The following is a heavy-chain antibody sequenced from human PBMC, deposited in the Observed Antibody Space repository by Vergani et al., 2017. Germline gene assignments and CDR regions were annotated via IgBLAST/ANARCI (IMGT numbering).Heavy chain of an antibody. Sequence: QVQLVESGGGVVQPGRSLRLSCAGSGFTLSSHAMHWVRQAPGKGLEWVAFIWYDGSKEYYADSVKGRFTISRDNSKNTLFLQMNSLRPEDTAVYYCARDTVTGSRYFDYWGQGTLVTVSS. CDR1: GFTLSSHA. CDR3: ARDTVTGSRYFDY. CDR2: IWYDGSKE. D-gene: IGHD6-19*01. V-gene: IGHV3-33*01. J-gene: IGHJ4*02.